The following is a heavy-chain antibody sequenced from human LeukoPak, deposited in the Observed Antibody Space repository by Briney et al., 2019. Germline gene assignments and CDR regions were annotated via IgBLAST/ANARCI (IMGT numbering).Heavy chain of an antibody. Sequence: GGSLRLSCEASGLTLRNYKLNWVRQAPGKGLEWVSSIDSSSRFIYYADSVKGRFTISRDNAKNSLRLQMNSLRAEDTAVYYCARDSDAWSSWFDTWGQGTLVTVSS. CDR2: IDSSSRFI. CDR1: GLTLRNYK. CDR3: ARDSDAWSSWFDT. V-gene: IGHV3-21*01. D-gene: IGHD1-26*01. J-gene: IGHJ5*02.